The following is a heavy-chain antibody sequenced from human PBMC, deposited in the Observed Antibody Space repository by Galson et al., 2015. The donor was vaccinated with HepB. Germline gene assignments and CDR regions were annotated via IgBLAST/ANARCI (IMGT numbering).Heavy chain of an antibody. Sequence: SVKVSCKASGGTFSSYAISWVRQAPGQGLEWMGGIIPIFGTANYAQKFQGRVTITADESTSTAYMELSSLRSEDTAVYYCASRSVSRVADNHDGYPFDIWGQGTMVTVSS. D-gene: IGHD6-19*01. CDR3: ASRSVSRVADNHDGYPFDI. V-gene: IGHV1-69*13. J-gene: IGHJ3*02. CDR1: GGTFSSYA. CDR2: IIPIFGTA.